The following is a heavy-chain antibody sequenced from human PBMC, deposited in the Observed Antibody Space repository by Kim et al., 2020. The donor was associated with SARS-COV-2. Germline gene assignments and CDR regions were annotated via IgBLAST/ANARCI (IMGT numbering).Heavy chain of an antibody. J-gene: IGHJ4*02. CDR1: GGSISSGGYS. Sequence: SETLSLTCAVSGGSISSGGYSWSWIRQPPGKGLEWIGYIYYSGSTYYNPSLKSRVTISVDRSKNQFSLKLSSVTAADTAVYYCARWGSYQLFDYWGQGTLVTVSS. D-gene: IGHD1-26*01. V-gene: IGHV4-30-2*01. CDR3: ARWGSYQLFDY. CDR2: IYYSGST.